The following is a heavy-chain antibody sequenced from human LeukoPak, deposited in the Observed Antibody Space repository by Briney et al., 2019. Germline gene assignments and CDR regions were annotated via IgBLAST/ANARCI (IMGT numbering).Heavy chain of an antibody. CDR2: ISAYNGNT. CDR1: VYTFTIYG. CDR3: ASDGSRWYSGFYGMEV. V-gene: IGHV1-18*01. J-gene: IGHJ6*04. Sequence: ASVKVSFKSSVYTFTIYGISWVRQRPGQGLEWVGFISAYNGNTNYAQKLQGRVTMTTATSTSTAYMELKSLRSDDTAVYYCASDGSRWYSGFYGMEVWGNGTTVTVSS. D-gene: IGHD6-13*01.